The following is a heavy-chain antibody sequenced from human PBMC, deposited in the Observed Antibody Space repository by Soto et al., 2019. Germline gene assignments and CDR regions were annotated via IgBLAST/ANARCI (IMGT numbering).Heavy chain of an antibody. J-gene: IGHJ3*02. CDR3: TTDRTVVPAATNAFDI. D-gene: IGHD2-2*01. CDR1: GFTFSNAW. Sequence: GGSLRLSCAASGFTFSNAWMSWVRQAPGKGLEWVGRIKSKTDGGTTDYAAPVKGRFTISRDDSKNTLYLQMNSLKTEDTAVYYCTTDRTVVPAATNAFDIWGQGTMVTVSS. V-gene: IGHV3-15*01. CDR2: IKSKTDGGTT.